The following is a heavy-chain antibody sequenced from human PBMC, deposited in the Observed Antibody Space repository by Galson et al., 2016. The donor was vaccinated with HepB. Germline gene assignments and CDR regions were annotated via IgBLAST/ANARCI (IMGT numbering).Heavy chain of an antibody. CDR2: IHHSGRI. CDR1: GDSISSDNW. CDR3: ARLTSVTTPRLDY. Sequence: ETLSLTCTVTGDSISSDNWWSWVRQPPGKGLECIGEIHHSGRIIYNSSLKGRVTISLDNSKNQFFLELSSVTAADTAVYYCARLTSVTTPRLDYWGQGSLVTVSS. J-gene: IGHJ4*02. D-gene: IGHD4-17*01. V-gene: IGHV4-4*02.